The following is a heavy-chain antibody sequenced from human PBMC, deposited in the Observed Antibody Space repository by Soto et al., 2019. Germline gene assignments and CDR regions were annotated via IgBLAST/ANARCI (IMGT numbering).Heavy chain of an antibody. CDR1: GFTFDDYA. V-gene: IGHV3-9*01. J-gene: IGHJ3*02. Sequence: PGGSLRLSCAASGFTFDDYAMHWVRQAPGKGLEWVSGISWNSGSIGYADSVKGRFTFSRDNAKNSLYLQMNSLRAEDTALYYCAKDILLWFGELLSGGAFDIWGQGTMVTVSS. CDR3: AKDILLWFGELLSGGAFDI. D-gene: IGHD3-10*01. CDR2: ISWNSGSI.